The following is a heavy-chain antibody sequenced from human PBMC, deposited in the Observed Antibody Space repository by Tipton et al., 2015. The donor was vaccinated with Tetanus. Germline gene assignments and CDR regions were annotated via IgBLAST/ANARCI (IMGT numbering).Heavy chain of an antibody. D-gene: IGHD3-10*01. J-gene: IGHJ4*02. V-gene: IGHV3-21*01. CDR2: ISSSSSYI. Sequence: SLRLSCAASGFTVSSNYMSWVRQAPGKGLEWVSSISSSSSYIYYADSVKGRFTISRDNAKNSLYLQMNSLRAEDTAVYYCARATRGLMVRGVITQIDYWGQGTLVTVSS. CDR3: ARATRGLMVRGVITQIDY. CDR1: GFTVSSNY.